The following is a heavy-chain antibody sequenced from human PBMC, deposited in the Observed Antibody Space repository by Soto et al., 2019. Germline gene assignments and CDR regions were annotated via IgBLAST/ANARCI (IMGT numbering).Heavy chain of an antibody. J-gene: IGHJ5*02. CDR2: ISGSGGST. D-gene: IGHD5-18*01. V-gene: IGHV3-23*01. Sequence: GGSLRLSCAASGFTFTSYGIHWVRQAPGKGLEWVSAISGSGGSTYYADSVKGRFTISRDNSKNTLYLQMNSLRAEDTAVYYCAKRGYSYGFYWFDPWGQGTLVTVSS. CDR3: AKRGYSYGFYWFDP. CDR1: GFTFTSYG.